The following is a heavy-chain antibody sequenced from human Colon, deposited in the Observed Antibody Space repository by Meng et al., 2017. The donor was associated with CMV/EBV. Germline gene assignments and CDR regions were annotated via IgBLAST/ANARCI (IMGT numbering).Heavy chain of an antibody. CDR3: ARDPGCDDPTCYGIGWDL. V-gene: IGHV1-2*02. CDR1: GYSFTDYY. Sequence: ASVKVSCKASGYSFTDYYIYWVRQAPGQGLEWMGWIKVNSGDTRYAPKFQGRVTMTRDTSIDTAYMELNSLKSDDTAVYYCARDPGCDDPTCYGIGWDLWGQGTLVTVSS. CDR2: IKVNSGDT. D-gene: IGHD2-21*01. J-gene: IGHJ5*02.